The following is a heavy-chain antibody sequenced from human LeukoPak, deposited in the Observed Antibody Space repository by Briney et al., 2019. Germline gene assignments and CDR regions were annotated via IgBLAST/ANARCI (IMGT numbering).Heavy chain of an antibody. CDR3: AKGGIVHPFDY. V-gene: IGHV3-30*18. Sequence: GGSLRLSCAASGFTFSTYGMHWVRQAPGKGLEWVAVISFDGSTKYYADSVKGRFTISRDNSKNTVYVQMNSLRVEDTAVYYCAKGGIVHPFDYWGQGTLVTVSS. CDR1: GFTFSTYG. CDR2: ISFDGSTK. D-gene: IGHD1-26*01. J-gene: IGHJ4*02.